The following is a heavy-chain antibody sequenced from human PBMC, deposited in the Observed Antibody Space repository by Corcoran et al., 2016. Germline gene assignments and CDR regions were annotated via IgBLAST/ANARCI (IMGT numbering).Heavy chain of an antibody. D-gene: IGHD3-16*02. CDR3: AKDYSVWGSYRVYYLDY. CDR2: ISYDGSDK. Sequence: QVQLVESGGGVVQPGRSLRLSCAASGFTFKTHGMHWVRQAPGKGLEWVAVISYDGSDKYYEDSVKGRFTIFRDNSKNTLYLHMDSLRVEDTAVYYCAKDYSVWGSYRVYYLDYWGQGTLVTVSS. J-gene: IGHJ4*02. CDR1: GFTFKTHG. V-gene: IGHV3-30*18.